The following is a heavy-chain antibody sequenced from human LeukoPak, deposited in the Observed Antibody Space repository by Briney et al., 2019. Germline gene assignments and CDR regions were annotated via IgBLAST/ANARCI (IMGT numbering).Heavy chain of an antibody. CDR2: INHSGST. D-gene: IGHD6-13*01. J-gene: IGHJ4*02. V-gene: IGHV4-39*07. CDR3: ARAAGTLFDY. Sequence: SETLSLTCTVSGGSISSSSYYWDWIRQPPGKGLEWIGEINHSGSTNYNPSLKSRVTISVDTSKNQFSLKLSSVTAADTAVYYCARAAGTLFDYWGQGTLVTVSS. CDR1: GGSISSSSYY.